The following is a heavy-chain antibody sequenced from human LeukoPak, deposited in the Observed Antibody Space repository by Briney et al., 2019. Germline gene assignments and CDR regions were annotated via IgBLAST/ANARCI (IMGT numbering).Heavy chain of an antibody. CDR3: ARHLRTPVVAASDAFDI. D-gene: IGHD2-15*01. V-gene: IGHV4-39*01. Sequence: SESLSLTCTVSGGSISSSSYYWGWIRQPRGKGLEWIGSIYYSGSTYYNPSLKSRVTISVDTSKNQFSLKLSSVTAADTAVYYCARHLRTPVVAASDAFDIWGQGKMVTVSS. J-gene: IGHJ3*02. CDR1: GGSISSSSYY. CDR2: IYYSGST.